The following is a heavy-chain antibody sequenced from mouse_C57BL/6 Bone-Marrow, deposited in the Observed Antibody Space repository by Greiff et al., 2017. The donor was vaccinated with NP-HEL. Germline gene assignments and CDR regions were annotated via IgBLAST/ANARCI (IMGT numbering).Heavy chain of an antibody. V-gene: IGHV1-69*01. CDR3: AREDYDGFAY. D-gene: IGHD2-4*01. J-gene: IGHJ3*01. CDR1: GYTFTSYW. Sequence: VKLMESGAELVMPGASVKLSCKASGYTFTSYWMHWVKQRPGQGLEWIGEIDPSDSYTNYNQKFKGKSTLTVDKSSSTAYMQLSSLTSEDSAVYYCAREDYDGFAYWGQGTLVTVSA. CDR2: IDPSDSYT.